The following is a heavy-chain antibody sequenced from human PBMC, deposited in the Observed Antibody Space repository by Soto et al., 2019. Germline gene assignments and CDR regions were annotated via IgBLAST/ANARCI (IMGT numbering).Heavy chain of an antibody. V-gene: IGHV1-2*04. D-gene: IGHD4-17*01. CDR3: ARASEHGYYGDYVPRPNYCYYGMDV. CDR2: INPNSGGT. J-gene: IGHJ6*02. Sequence: GASVKVSCKASGYTFTGYYMHWVRQAPGQGLEWMGWINPNSGGTNYAQKFQGWVTMTRDTSISTAYMELSRLRSDDTAVYYCARASEHGYYGDYVPRPNYCYYGMDVWGQGTTVTVSS. CDR1: GYTFTGYY.